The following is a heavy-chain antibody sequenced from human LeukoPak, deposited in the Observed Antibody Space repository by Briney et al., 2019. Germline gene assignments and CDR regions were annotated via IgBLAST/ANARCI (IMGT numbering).Heavy chain of an antibody. Sequence: GGSLRLSCAASGFTFSDYYMSWIRQAPGKGLEWVSYISSSGSTIYYADSVKGRFTISRDNAKNSLYLQMNSLRAEDTAVYYCAREIPYDPRHYYYYYGMDVWGQGTTVTVSS. D-gene: IGHD3-3*01. CDR3: AREIPYDPRHYYYYYGMDV. CDR2: ISSSGSTI. V-gene: IGHV3-11*01. CDR1: GFTFSDYY. J-gene: IGHJ6*02.